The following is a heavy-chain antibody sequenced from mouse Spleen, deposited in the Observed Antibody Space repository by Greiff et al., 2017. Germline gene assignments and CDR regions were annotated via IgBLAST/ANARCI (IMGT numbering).Heavy chain of an antibody. CDR2: IRNKANGYTT. CDR1: GFTFTDYY. CDR3: ARSSTGTGDFDY. Sequence: DVMLVESGGGLVQPGGSLSLSCAASGFTFTDYYMSWVRQPPGKALEWLGFIRNKANGYTTEDSASVKGRFTISRDTSQSILYLQMNALRAEDSATYYCARSSTGTGDFDYWGQGTTLTVSS. J-gene: IGHJ2*01. D-gene: IGHD4-1*02. V-gene: IGHV7-3*01.